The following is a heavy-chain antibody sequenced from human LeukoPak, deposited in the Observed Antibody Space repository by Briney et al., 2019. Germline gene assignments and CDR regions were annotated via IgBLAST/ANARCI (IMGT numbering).Heavy chain of an antibody. CDR1: GFPFSSYA. D-gene: IGHD3-10*01. CDR3: AKLGGSGSYDPLYYYYYMDV. V-gene: IGHV3-23*01. J-gene: IGHJ6*03. CDR2: IIASGGST. Sequence: GGSLRLSCAASGFPFSSYAMSWVRQAPGKGLEWVSSIIASGGSTYYADSVRGRFTISRDNSQNTVYLQMNTLRAEDTAVYYCAKLGGSGSYDPLYYYYYMDVWGKGTTVTISS.